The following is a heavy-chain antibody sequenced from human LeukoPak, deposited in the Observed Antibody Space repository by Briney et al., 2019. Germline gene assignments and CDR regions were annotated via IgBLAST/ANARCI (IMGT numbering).Heavy chain of an antibody. V-gene: IGHV5-51*01. CDR3: ARGRKMGSLSALDI. D-gene: IGHD5-24*01. Sequence: GESLKISCKGSGYYFATFWIAWVPQMPGKGLEWMGIIYPGDSDTRYSPSFQGQVTISADKSISTAYVQWSSLKASDSAMYYCARGRKMGSLSALDIWGQGTMVIVSS. CDR2: IYPGDSDT. J-gene: IGHJ3*02. CDR1: GYYFATFW.